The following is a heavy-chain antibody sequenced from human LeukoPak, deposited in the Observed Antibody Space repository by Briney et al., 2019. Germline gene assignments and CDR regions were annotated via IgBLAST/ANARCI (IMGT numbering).Heavy chain of an antibody. CDR3: ARLPVRGGYNYWFDP. CDR1: GYTFTRYD. J-gene: IGHJ5*02. D-gene: IGHD5-24*01. CDR2: MNPNSGVT. Sequence: AASVKVSCKASGYTFTRYDIIWVRQAPGQGLEWMAWMNPNSGVTACTQKFQGRVTMTRDTSISTAYMELSSLRSEDTAIYYCARLPVRGGYNYWFDPWGQGTLVTVSS. V-gene: IGHV1-8*01.